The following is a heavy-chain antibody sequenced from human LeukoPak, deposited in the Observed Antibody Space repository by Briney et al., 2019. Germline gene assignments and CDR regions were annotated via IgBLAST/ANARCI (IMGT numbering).Heavy chain of an antibody. CDR1: GFTFSSYS. CDR2: ISSSGSTI. Sequence: PGGSLRLSCAASGFTFSSYSMNWVRQAPGKGLEWVSYISSSGSTIYYADSVKGRFTISRDNAKNSLYLQMNSLRAEDTAVYYCARAGTMIVVGDYFDYWGQGTLVTVSS. CDR3: ARAGTMIVVGDYFDY. J-gene: IGHJ4*02. V-gene: IGHV3-48*01. D-gene: IGHD3-22*01.